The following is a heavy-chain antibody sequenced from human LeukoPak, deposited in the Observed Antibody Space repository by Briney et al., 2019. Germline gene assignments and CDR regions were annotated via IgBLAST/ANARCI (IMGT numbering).Heavy chain of an antibody. CDR1: GYTFNSYG. D-gene: IGHD6-19*01. V-gene: IGHV1-18*01. CDR3: AGGIAVDLFDY. J-gene: IGHJ4*02. CDR2: ISAYTGNT. Sequence: ASVKVSCKATGYTFNSYGISWVRQAPGQGLEWMGWISAYTGNTNYAQRLQGRVTMTTDSSTTTAYMELRSLRSDDTAVYYCAGGIAVDLFDYWGQGTLVTVSS.